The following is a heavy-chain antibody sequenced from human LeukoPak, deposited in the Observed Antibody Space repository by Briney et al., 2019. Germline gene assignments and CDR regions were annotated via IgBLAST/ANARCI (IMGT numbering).Heavy chain of an antibody. J-gene: IGHJ5*02. V-gene: IGHV6-1*01. CDR1: GDSVSSNSVA. CDR2: TYYRSKWYN. D-gene: IGHD3-10*01. CDR3: ARDALYGSGSSSGYNWFDP. Sequence: SQTLSLTCAISGDSVSSNSVAWNWIRQSPSRGLEWLGRTYYRSKWYNDYAVSVKSRITINPDTSKNQFSLQLNSVTSEDTAVYYCARDALYGSGSSSGYNWFDPWGQGTLVTVSS.